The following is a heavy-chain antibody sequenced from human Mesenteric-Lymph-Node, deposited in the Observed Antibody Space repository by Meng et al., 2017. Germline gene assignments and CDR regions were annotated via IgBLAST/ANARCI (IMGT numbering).Heavy chain of an antibody. CDR3: ARRGSLGTTSWYDY. CDR2: ISSYNGNT. J-gene: IGHJ4*02. CDR1: GYTFTSYY. D-gene: IGHD2-2*01. V-gene: IGHV1-18*04. Sequence: ASVKVSCKASGYTFTSYYMHWVRQAPGQGLEWMTWISSYNGNTNYAQNLQGRVTMTTDTSTSTAYMELRSLRSDDTAVYYCARRGSLGTTSWYDYWGQGTLVTVSS.